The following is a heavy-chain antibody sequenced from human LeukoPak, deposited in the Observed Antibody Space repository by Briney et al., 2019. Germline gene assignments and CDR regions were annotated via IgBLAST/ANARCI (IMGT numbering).Heavy chain of an antibody. J-gene: IGHJ5*02. CDR1: GGSISSYY. CDR3: ARDEYNWFDP. CDR2: IYYSGST. V-gene: IGHV4-59*01. Sequence: PSETLSLTCTVSGGSISSYYLSWIRQPPGKGLEWIGYIYYSGSTNYNPSLKSRVTISVDTSKNQFSLKLSSVTAADTAVYYCARDEYNWFDPWGQGTLVTVSS.